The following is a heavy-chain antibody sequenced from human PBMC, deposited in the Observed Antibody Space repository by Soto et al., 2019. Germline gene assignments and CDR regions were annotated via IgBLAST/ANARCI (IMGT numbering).Heavy chain of an antibody. CDR3: AKDKKGRRRSGYYSDY. J-gene: IGHJ4*02. V-gene: IGHV3-43*01. D-gene: IGHD3-3*01. CDR1: GFTFGDYT. CDR2: ISWDGILR. Sequence: PGGSLRLSCAASGFTFGDYTMHWVRQVPGQGLEWVSLISWDGILRFYADSVKGRFTISRDNFRNSLYLQMSSLRSEETAIYYCAKDKKGRRRSGYYSDYCGQGTLFPVPS.